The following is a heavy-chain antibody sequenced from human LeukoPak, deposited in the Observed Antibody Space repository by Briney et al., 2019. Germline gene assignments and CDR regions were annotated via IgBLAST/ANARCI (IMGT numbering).Heavy chain of an antibody. Sequence: ASVKVSCKASGYTFTGYYMHWVRRAPGQGLEWMGWINPNSGGTNYAQKFQGRVTMTRDTSISTAYMELSRLRSDDTAVYYCARDPIAAATWGGWFDPWGQGTLVTVSS. V-gene: IGHV1-2*02. J-gene: IGHJ5*02. CDR3: ARDPIAAATWGGWFDP. D-gene: IGHD6-13*01. CDR1: GYTFTGYY. CDR2: INPNSGGT.